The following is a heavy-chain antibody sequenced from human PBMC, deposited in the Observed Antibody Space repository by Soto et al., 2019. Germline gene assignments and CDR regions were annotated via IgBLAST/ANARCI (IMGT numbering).Heavy chain of an antibody. J-gene: IGHJ4*02. V-gene: IGHV3-15*01. CDR1: GFTFSNAW. CDR3: TTDVLRYFDWLPNLDY. D-gene: IGHD3-9*01. CDR2: IKSKTDGGTT. Sequence: EVQLVESGGGLVKPGGSLRLSCAASGFTFSNAWMSWVRQAPGKGLEWVGRIKSKTDGGTTDYAAPVKGRFTISRDDSKNTLYLQMNSLKTEDTAVYYCTTDVLRYFDWLPNLDYWGQGTLVTVSS.